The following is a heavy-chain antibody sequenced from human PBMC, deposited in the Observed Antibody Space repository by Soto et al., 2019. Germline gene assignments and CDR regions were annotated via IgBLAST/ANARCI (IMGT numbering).Heavy chain of an antibody. CDR2: ITHGGST. V-gene: IGHV4-28*01. J-gene: IGHJ6*02. D-gene: IGHD1-7*01. Sequence: PSETLSLTCAVYGYSIRSSDWWGWIRQPPGKGLEWIGYITHGGSTNYNPSLKRRVTMSVDPSKNQFSLNLTSVTAVDTAVYYCARTELPTFYYYAMDVWGQGTTVTVSS. CDR1: GYSIRSSDW. CDR3: ARTELPTFYYYAMDV.